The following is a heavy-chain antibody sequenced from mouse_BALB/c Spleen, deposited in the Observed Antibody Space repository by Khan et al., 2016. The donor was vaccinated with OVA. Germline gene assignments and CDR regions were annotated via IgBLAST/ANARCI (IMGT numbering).Heavy chain of an antibody. CDR2: IGSDSNTI. V-gene: IGHV5-17*02. CDR1: GFTFSGFG. Sequence: EVQLQESGGGLVQPGGSRKLSCAASGFTFSGFGMHWVRQAPEKGLEWVAFIGSDSNTIYYADTVKGRFTISRDNPKKTLFLQMTSLRSEDTAMYFCARTDYYYFDYWGQGTTLTVSS. CDR3: ARTDYYYFDY. D-gene: IGHD2-4*01. J-gene: IGHJ2*01.